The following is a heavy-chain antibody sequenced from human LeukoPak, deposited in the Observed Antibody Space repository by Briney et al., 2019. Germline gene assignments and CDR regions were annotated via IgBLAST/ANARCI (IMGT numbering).Heavy chain of an antibody. D-gene: IGHD5-12*01. J-gene: IGHJ4*02. CDR2: ISGSGGST. CDR3: AKDKDSGYDYWTFDY. V-gene: IGHV3-23*01. CDR1: GFTFSSYA. Sequence: GGSLRLSCAASGFTFSSYAMSWVRQAPGKGLEWVSAISGSGGSTYYADSVKGRLTISRDNSKNTLYLQMNSLRAEDTAVYYCAKDKDSGYDYWTFDYWGQGTLVTVSS.